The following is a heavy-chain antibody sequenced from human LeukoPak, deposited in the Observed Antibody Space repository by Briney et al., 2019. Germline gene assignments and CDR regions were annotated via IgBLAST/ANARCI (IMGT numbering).Heavy chain of an antibody. CDR2: IRYDGSNK. J-gene: IGHJ5*02. V-gene: IGHV3-30*02. CDR1: GFTFSSYG. CDR3: AKDFFSRFDP. Sequence: GGSLRLSCAASGFTFSSYGMHWVRQAPGKGLEWVAFIRYDGSNKYYADSVKGRFTISRDNSKDTLYLQMNSLRAEDTAVYYCAKDFFSRFDPWGQGTLVTVSS. D-gene: IGHD2/OR15-2a*01.